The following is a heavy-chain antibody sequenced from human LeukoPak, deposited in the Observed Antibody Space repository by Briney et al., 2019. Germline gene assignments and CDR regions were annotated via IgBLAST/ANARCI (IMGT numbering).Heavy chain of an antibody. D-gene: IGHD2-15*01. J-gene: IGHJ4*02. Sequence: GGSLRLSCAASGFTFSGKWMHWVRQAPGKGLVWVSHINSDGSGTTYADSVKGRFTISRDNAKNTQYLQMNSLIAEDTALYYCAGDNAYSQDYWGQGTLVTVSS. CDR2: INSDGSGT. V-gene: IGHV3-74*01. CDR3: AGDNAYSQDY. CDR1: GFTFSGKW.